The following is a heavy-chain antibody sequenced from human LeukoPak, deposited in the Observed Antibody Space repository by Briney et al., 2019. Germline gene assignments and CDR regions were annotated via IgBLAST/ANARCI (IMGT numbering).Heavy chain of an antibody. V-gene: IGHV3-23*01. CDR1: GFTFSSYA. J-gene: IGHJ4*02. CDR3: AKEPRATVTTWHFDY. D-gene: IGHD4-17*01. CDR2: SSNSGSST. Sequence: PGGSLRLSCAASGFTFSSYAMSWVRQAPGKGLEWVSISSNSGSSTHYAGSVKGPFTISRDNSKDTLYLQMNSLRAEDTAVYYCAKEPRATVTTWHFDYWGQGTLVTVSS.